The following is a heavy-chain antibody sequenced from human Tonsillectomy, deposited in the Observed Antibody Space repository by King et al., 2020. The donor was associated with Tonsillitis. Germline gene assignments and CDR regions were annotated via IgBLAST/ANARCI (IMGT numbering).Heavy chain of an antibody. CDR3: ARTMKGDFVFYAMDV. CDR2: IWYDGSNK. CDR1: GFTFSSYG. V-gene: IGHV3-33*01. Sequence: VQLVESGGGVVQPGRSLRLSCAASGFTFSSYGMHWVRQAPGKGLEWVAVIWYDGSNKYYADSVKGRFTISRDNSKNTLNLQMKSLRDEDTAVYYCARTMKGDFVFYAMDVWGQGTTVTVSS. D-gene: IGHD3-3*01. J-gene: IGHJ6*02.